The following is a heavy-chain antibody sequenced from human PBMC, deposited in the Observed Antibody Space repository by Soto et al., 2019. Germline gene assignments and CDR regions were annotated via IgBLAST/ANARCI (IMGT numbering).Heavy chain of an antibody. CDR2: INPNSGNT. J-gene: IGHJ5*02. Sequence: QVQLVQSGAEVKKPGASVKVSCKASGYIFTNYDINWVRQATGQGLEYLGWINPNSGNTGYVQKFQGRVTMTRNTSINTAYMELSSLRSEDTAVYYCARGIQYGVYSRWFDPWGQGTLVTVSS. CDR3: ARGIQYGVYSRWFDP. CDR1: GYIFTNYD. D-gene: IGHD4-17*01. V-gene: IGHV1-8*01.